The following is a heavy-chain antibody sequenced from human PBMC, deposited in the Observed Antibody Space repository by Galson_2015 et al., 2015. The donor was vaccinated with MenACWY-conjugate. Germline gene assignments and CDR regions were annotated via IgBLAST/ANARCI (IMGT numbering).Heavy chain of an antibody. CDR3: ASWVGRDY. J-gene: IGHJ4*02. Sequence: SLRLSCAASGFSLSTYWMTWVRQAPGKGLEWVANIKEDGSEKYYVDSVKGRFTISRDNAKNSLYLQMNSLRGEDTAVYYCASWVGRDYWGQGTLVTVSS. V-gene: IGHV3-7*03. CDR1: GFSLSTYW. D-gene: IGHD1-14*01. CDR2: IKEDGSEK.